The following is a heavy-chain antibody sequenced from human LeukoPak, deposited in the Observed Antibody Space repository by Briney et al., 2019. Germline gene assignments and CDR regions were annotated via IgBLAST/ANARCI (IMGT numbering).Heavy chain of an antibody. CDR1: GDSISSGGHY. D-gene: IGHD3-10*01. Sequence: PSQTLSLTCTVSGDSISSGGHYWSWIRQPPGKGLEWIGYIYYSGSTNYNPSLKSRVTISVDTSKNQFSLKLSSVTAADTAVYYCARDRSHKEESRGYYFDYWGQGTLVTVSS. J-gene: IGHJ4*02. V-gene: IGHV4-61*08. CDR2: IYYSGST. CDR3: ARDRSHKEESRGYYFDY.